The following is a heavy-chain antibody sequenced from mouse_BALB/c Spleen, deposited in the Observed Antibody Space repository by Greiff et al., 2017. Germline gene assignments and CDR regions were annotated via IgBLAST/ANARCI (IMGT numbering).Heavy chain of an antibody. Sequence: DVKLQESGPGLVKPSQSLSLTCSVTGYSITSGYYWNWIRQFPGNKLEWMGYISYDGSNNYNPSLKNRISITRDTSKNQFFLKLNSVTTEDTATYYCARAGRYDWFAYWGQGTLVTVSA. V-gene: IGHV3-6*02. J-gene: IGHJ3*01. CDR1: GYSITSGYY. CDR3: ARAGRYDWFAY. CDR2: ISYDGSN. D-gene: IGHD2-14*01.